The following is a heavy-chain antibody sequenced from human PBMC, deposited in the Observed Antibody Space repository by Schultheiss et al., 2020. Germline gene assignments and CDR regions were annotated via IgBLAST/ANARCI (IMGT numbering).Heavy chain of an antibody. CDR3: ARGADYDILTGYSQNNWFDP. Sequence: SETLSLTCSVSGGSISSSSYYWGWIRQPPGKGLEWIGSIYYSGSTYYNPSLKSRVTISVDTSKNQFSLKLSSVTAADTAVYYCARGADYDILTGYSQNNWFDPWGQGTLVTVAA. CDR2: IYYSGST. V-gene: IGHV4-39*01. J-gene: IGHJ5*02. CDR1: GGSISSSSYY. D-gene: IGHD3-9*01.